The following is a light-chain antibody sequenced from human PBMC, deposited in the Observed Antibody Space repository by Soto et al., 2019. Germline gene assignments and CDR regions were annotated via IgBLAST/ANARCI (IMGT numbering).Light chain of an antibody. CDR2: DVS. CDR1: SSDVGGYNY. CDR3: SSYTSSSTLNYV. Sequence: QSALTQPASVSGSPGQSITISCTGTSSDVGGYNYVSWYQQHPGNAPKLMIYDVSNRPSGVSNRFSGSKSGNTASLTISGLQAEDEADYYCSSYTSSSTLNYVFRTGPKLTVL. J-gene: IGLJ1*01. V-gene: IGLV2-14*01.